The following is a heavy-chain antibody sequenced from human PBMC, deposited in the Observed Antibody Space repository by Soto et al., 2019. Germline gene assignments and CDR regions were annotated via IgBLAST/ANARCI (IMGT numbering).Heavy chain of an antibody. J-gene: IGHJ4*02. CDR2: VYYSGST. D-gene: IGHD6-6*01. V-gene: IGHV4-39*01. Sequence: SETLSLTCTVSGGSVSSSSYHWGWVRQPPGKGLEWIGSVYYSGSTYYNPSLESRVTISVDKSKNQFSLKLMSLSAADTAVYYCGRQEGLATISYYFDYWGQGALVTVSS. CDR3: GRQEGLATISYYFDY. CDR1: GGSVSSSSYH.